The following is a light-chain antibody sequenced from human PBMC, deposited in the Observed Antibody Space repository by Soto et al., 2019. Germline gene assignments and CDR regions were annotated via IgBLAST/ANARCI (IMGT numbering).Light chain of an antibody. CDR1: QSISNW. CDR3: QQYTSPPWT. Sequence: DIQMTQSPSTLSASVGDRGTITRRVSQSISNWLAWYQQKPGKAPKLLIYRASTLESGVPSRFSGSGYGTEFTLTISSLEPEDFATYYCQQYTSPPWTFGQGTKVDIK. CDR2: RAS. J-gene: IGKJ1*01. V-gene: IGKV1-5*03.